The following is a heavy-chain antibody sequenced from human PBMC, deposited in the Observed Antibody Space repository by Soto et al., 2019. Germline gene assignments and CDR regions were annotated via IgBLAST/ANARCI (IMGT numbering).Heavy chain of an antibody. CDR2: ISSNGGSI. Sequence: SGGSLRLSCAASGFTFSSYTLHWVRQAPGQGLESVSGISSNGGSIFYADSVKGRFTVSRDNSKNTLFLQMGSLTTDDTAVYYCARVSPPPYRYCRGGRCYHDYWGQGTQVTVSS. J-gene: IGHJ4*02. V-gene: IGHV3-64*02. CDR1: GFTFSSYT. CDR3: ARVSPPPYRYCRGGRCYHDY. D-gene: IGHD2-15*01.